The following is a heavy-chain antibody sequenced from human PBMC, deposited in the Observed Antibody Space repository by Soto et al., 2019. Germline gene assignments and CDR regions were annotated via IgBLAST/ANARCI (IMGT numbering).Heavy chain of an antibody. V-gene: IGHV1-18*01. CDR1: GYTFTSYG. Sequence: ASVKVSCKASGYTFTSYGISWVRQAPGQGLEWMGWISAYNGNTNYAQKLQGRVTMTTDTSTSTAYMELRSLRSDDTALYYCARGFITIFGVGYMDVWGKGTTVTVSS. D-gene: IGHD3-3*01. CDR2: ISAYNGNT. CDR3: ARGFITIFGVGYMDV. J-gene: IGHJ6*03.